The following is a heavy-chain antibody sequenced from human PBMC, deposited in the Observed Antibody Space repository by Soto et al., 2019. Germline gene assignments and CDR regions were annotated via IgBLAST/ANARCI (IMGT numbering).Heavy chain of an antibody. V-gene: IGHV4-30-2*01. D-gene: IGHD6-13*01. CDR1: GGSISSGGYS. Sequence: SATLSLTCAVSGGSISSGGYSWSWIRQPPGKGLEWIGYIYHSGSTYYNPSLKSRVTISVDRSKNQFSLKLSSVTAADTAVYYCARAALAAAGIAHDYWGQGTLVTVSS. CDR2: IYHSGST. CDR3: ARAALAAAGIAHDY. J-gene: IGHJ4*02.